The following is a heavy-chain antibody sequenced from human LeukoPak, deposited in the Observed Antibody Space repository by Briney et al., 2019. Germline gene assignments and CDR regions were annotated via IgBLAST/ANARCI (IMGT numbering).Heavy chain of an antibody. CDR2: ISGSGGST. D-gene: IGHD2-15*01. J-gene: IGHJ3*02. CDR1: GFTFSSYA. V-gene: IGHV3-23*01. CDR3: AKRVSGGI. Sequence: HPGGSLRLSCAASGFTFSSYAMSWVRQAPGKGLEWVSGISGSGGSTYYPDSVKGRFAISRDNSKNTLYLQMNSLRAEDTAVYYCAKRVSGGIWGQGTMVTVSS.